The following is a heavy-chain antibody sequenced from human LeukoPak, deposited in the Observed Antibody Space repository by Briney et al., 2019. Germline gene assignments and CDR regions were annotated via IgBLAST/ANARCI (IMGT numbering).Heavy chain of an antibody. CDR1: VYTFTGYY. J-gene: IGHJ5*02. CDR3: ARAHSGYDFWFDP. CDR2: INPNSGGT. Sequence: ASVKVSCKASVYTFTGYYMHWVRQAPGQGLEWMGWINPNSGGTNYAQKFQGRVTMTRDTSISTAYMELRRLRSDDTAVYYCARAHSGYDFWFDPWGQGTLVTVSS. D-gene: IGHD5-12*01. V-gene: IGHV1-2*02.